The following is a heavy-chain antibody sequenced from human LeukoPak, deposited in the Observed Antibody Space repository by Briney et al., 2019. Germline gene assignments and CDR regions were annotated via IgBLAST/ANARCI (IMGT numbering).Heavy chain of an antibody. D-gene: IGHD1-14*01. Sequence: ASVKVSCKTSEYTFTGYYMHWVRQAPGQELEWMGWINPNSGDTNYAQKFQGRVTMTRDTSISTAYMELSRLRSDDTAVYYCARDRTRYYYYSYMDVWGKGTAVTISS. CDR2: INPNSGDT. J-gene: IGHJ6*03. CDR3: ARDRTRYYYYSYMDV. CDR1: EYTFTGYY. V-gene: IGHV1-2*02.